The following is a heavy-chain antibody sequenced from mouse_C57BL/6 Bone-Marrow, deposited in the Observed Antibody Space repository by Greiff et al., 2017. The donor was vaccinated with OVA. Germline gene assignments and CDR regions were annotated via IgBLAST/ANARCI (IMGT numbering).Heavy chain of an antibody. D-gene: IGHD2-2*01. CDR3: ASYGYGFDY. V-gene: IGHV1-50*01. Sequence: QVQLKQPGAELVKPGASVKLSCKASGYTFTSYWMQWVKQRPGQGLEWIGEIDPSDSYTNYNQKFKGKATLTVDTSSSTAYMQLSSLTSEDSAVYYCASYGYGFDYWGQGTTLTVSS. CDR2: IDPSDSYT. CDR1: GYTFTSYW. J-gene: IGHJ2*01.